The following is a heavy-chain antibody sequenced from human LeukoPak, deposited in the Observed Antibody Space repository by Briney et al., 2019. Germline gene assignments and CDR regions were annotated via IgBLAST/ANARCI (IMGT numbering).Heavy chain of an antibody. V-gene: IGHV4-34*01. Sequence: PSETLSLTCTVSGGAISSYYWSWIRQPPGKGLEWIGEINHSGSTNYNPSLKSRVTISVDTSKNQFSLKLSSVTAADTAVYYCARRYRYCSSTSCQNWFDPWGQGTLVTVSS. CDR3: ARRYRYCSSTSCQNWFDP. CDR2: INHSGST. D-gene: IGHD2-2*01. J-gene: IGHJ5*02. CDR1: GGAISSYY.